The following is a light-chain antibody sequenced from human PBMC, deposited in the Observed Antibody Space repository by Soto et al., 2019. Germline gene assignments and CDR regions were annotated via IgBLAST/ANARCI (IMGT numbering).Light chain of an antibody. CDR2: KAS. Sequence: DIQMTQSPSTLSASVRDRVTITCRASQSISTWLAWYQQKPGKASKLLIYKASNLEDVVPSRFSGSGSGTEFTITITSLQPDDFATHYCQQYNTYPLTFGGRTMVEIK. V-gene: IGKV1-5*03. CDR3: QQYNTYPLT. CDR1: QSISTW. J-gene: IGKJ4*01.